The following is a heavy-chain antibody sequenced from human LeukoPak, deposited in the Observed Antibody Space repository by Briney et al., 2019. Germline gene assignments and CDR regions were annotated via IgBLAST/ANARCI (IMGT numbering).Heavy chain of an antibody. CDR2: ISYDGNNK. V-gene: IGHV3-30-3*01. Sequence: GGCLRLSCAASGFTFSNYAIHWVRQAPGKGLEWVAVISYDGNNKYYAGSVKGRFTISRDNSKNTLYLQMNSLRPEDTAVYYCARGDWGHEGPAAPFDYWGQGTLVSVSS. CDR3: ARGDWGHEGPAAPFDY. D-gene: IGHD2-2*01. CDR1: GFTFSNYA. J-gene: IGHJ4*02.